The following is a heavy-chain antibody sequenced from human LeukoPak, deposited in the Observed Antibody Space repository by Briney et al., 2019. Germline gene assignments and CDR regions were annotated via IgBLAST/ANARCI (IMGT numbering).Heavy chain of an antibody. CDR3: ARDLGSRDGYNPPNLFDD. J-gene: IGHJ4*02. CDR1: GGSISSDY. V-gene: IGHV4-59*01. Sequence: PSETLSLTCTVSGGSISSDYWSWIRQPPGKGLEWIGSIYHSGGTYYNPSLKSRVTISVDTSKNQFSLRLSSVTAEDTAVYYCARDLGSRDGYNPPNLFDDWGQGTLVTVSS. D-gene: IGHD5-24*01. CDR2: IYHSGGT.